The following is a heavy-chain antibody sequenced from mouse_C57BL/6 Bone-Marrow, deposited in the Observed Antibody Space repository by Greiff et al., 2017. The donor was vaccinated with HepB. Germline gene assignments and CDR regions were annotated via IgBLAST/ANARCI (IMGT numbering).Heavy chain of an antibody. CDR3: TRGYYGSSYPAWFAY. CDR1: GFTFSSYA. J-gene: IGHJ3*01. Sequence: DVMLVESGEGLVKPGGSLKLSCAASGFTFSSYAMSWVRQTPEKRLEWVAYISSGGDYIYYADTVKGRFTISRDNARNTLYLQMSSLKSEDTAMYYCTRGYYGSSYPAWFAYWGQGTLVTVSA. V-gene: IGHV5-9-1*02. D-gene: IGHD1-1*01. CDR2: ISSGGDYI.